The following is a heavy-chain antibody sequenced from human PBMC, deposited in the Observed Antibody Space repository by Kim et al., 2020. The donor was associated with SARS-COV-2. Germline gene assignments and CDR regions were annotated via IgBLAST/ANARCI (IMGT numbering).Heavy chain of an antibody. V-gene: IGHV3-23*02. CDR3: ARYCSGVGCYQGFDY. Sequence: GDPVKGRFTLSRDNSKNTLYGQVNSLTAEDTAVYYCARYCSGVGCYQGFDYWGQGTLVTVSS. D-gene: IGHD2-15*01. J-gene: IGHJ4*02.